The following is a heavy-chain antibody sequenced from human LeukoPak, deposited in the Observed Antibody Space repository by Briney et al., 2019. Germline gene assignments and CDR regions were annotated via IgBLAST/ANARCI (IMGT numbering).Heavy chain of an antibody. CDR2: ISGSGGST. Sequence: QTGGSLRLSCAASGFTFSSYAMSWVRQALGKGLEWVSTISGSGGSTYYADSVKGRFTISRDNSKNTLYLQMNSLRAEDTAVYYCAKTRGGLWTGAFDIWGQGTMVTVSS. V-gene: IGHV3-23*01. J-gene: IGHJ3*02. CDR3: AKTRGGLWTGAFDI. D-gene: IGHD3-16*01. CDR1: GFTFSSYA.